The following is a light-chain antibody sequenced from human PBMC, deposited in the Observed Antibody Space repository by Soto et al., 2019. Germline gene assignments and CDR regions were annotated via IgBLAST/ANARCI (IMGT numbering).Light chain of an antibody. V-gene: IGKV3-15*01. CDR1: QSVSSN. CDR2: GAS. CDR3: QQYNNWPYT. Sequence: EIVMTQSPATLSVSPGERATLSCRASQSVSSNLAWYQQKPGQAPRLLIYGASTRATGIPARFSGSRSGTDFPLTISSLQSEDFAVYYCQQYNNWPYTFGQGTKLEIK. J-gene: IGKJ2*01.